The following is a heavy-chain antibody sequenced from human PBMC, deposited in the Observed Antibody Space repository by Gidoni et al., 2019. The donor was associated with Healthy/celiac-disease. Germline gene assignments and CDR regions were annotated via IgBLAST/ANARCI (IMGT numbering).Heavy chain of an antibody. CDR1: GFTCSSYG. J-gene: IGHJ4*02. CDR2: LLYAGSHN. Sequence: QVQLVESGGGVGQPGRSRRHSCAASGFTCSSYGMHRVRQAPGKGLELVAVLLYAGSHNSYADSVQVRFTISRDNSKSTLYLQMNSLRAEDTAVYYCARDWSYCDYNRMDYWGQGTLVTVSS. CDR3: ARDWSYCDYNRMDY. D-gene: IGHD4-17*01. V-gene: IGHV3-33*01.